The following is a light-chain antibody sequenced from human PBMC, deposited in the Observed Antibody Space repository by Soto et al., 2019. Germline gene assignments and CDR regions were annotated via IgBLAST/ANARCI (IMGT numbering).Light chain of an antibody. J-gene: IGLJ1*01. V-gene: IGLV1-40*01. Sequence: QSVLTQPPSVSGAPGQRVTISCTGSSSNIGAGYDVHWYQQLPGTAPKLLIYRNSNRPSGVPDRFSGSKSGTSASLAITGLQAEDEADYYCQSYDSSLSRSVFGTGTKLTVL. CDR2: RNS. CDR3: QSYDSSLSRSV. CDR1: SSNIGAGYD.